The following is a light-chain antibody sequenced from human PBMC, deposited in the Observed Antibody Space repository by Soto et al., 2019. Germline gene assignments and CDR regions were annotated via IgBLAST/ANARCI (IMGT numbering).Light chain of an antibody. CDR3: QQYHGYSLT. V-gene: IGKV1-5*01. CDR1: QTISFS. CDR2: DAS. Sequence: DIQMTQSPSTLSASVGDRVTITCRASQTISFSLAWYQQKPGKAPKLLIYDASTFQSGVPSRFSGSESGTEFILTISGQQPDDFATYYCQQYHGYSLTFGQGTKVQI. J-gene: IGKJ1*01.